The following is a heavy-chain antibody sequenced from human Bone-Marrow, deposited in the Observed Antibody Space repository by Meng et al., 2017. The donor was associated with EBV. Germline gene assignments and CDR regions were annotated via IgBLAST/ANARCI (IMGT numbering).Heavy chain of an antibody. V-gene: IGHV2-5*02. CDR3: VHKKESTAFYFDY. Sequence: TVDDSAPTLVKPTQTLTLTCNFSGFSLSAGGVSVGWIRQSPGKALEWLANIYWDDDQRYSPSLKSRLSITKDTSKNQVVLTMTNMDPVDTATYFCVHKKESTAFYFDYWGHGTLVTVSS. CDR2: IYWDDDQ. J-gene: IGHJ4*01. CDR1: GFSLSAGGVS.